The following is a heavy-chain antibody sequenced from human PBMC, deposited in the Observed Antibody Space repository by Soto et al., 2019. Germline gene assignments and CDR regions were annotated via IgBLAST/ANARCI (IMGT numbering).Heavy chain of an antibody. D-gene: IGHD2-2*01. J-gene: IGHJ4*02. Sequence: SVKVSCKASGGTFSSYAISWVRQAPGQGLEWMGGIIPIFGTANYAQKFQGRVTITADESTSTAYMELSSLRSEDTAVYYCARAHRPRYCSSTSCYAGAEYWGQGTLVTVSS. CDR2: IIPIFGTA. CDR1: GGTFSSYA. CDR3: ARAHRPRYCSSTSCYAGAEY. V-gene: IGHV1-69*13.